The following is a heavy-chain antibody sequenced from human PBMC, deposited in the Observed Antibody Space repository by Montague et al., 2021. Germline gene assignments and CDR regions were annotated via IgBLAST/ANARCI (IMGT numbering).Heavy chain of an antibody. J-gene: IGHJ6*03. CDR1: RSLINSDYY. CDR2: VSHGGRT. V-gene: IGHV4-38-2*02. Sequence: SETLSLTCTVSRSLINSDYYWGWIRQPTGKGLAWMGSVSHGGRTYYNLSLTSRVTISVETSNNHFSLKLSSVTAANTGMYYCARERDRYYYMDIWGKGTT. CDR3: ARERDRYYYMDI.